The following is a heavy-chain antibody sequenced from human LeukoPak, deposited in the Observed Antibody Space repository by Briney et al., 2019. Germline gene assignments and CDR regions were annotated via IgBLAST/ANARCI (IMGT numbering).Heavy chain of an antibody. J-gene: IGHJ4*02. Sequence: PGGSLRLSCAASGFTFSDYYMSWIRQAPGKGLEWVSYISSSGSTTSYADSVKGRFTISRDNSKNTLYLQMNNLRAEDTAVYYCAKDRDSYGYVTSFDYWGQGTLVTVSS. CDR1: GFTFSDYY. CDR2: ISSSGSTT. V-gene: IGHV3-11*01. CDR3: AKDRDSYGYVTSFDY. D-gene: IGHD5-18*01.